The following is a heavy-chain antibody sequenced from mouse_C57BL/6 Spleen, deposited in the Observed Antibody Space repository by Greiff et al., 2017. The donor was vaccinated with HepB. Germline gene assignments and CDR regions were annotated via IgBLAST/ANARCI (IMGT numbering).Heavy chain of an antibody. CDR2: IYPRDGST. Sequence: VKLMESGPELVKPGASVKLSCKASGYTFTSYDINWVKQRPGQGLEWIGWIYPRDGSTKYNEKFKGKATLTVDTSSSTAYMELHSLTSEDSAVYVCARSGDYGSSYEGFAYWGQGTLVTVSA. J-gene: IGHJ3*01. CDR3: ARSGDYGSSYEGFAY. D-gene: IGHD1-1*01. V-gene: IGHV1-85*01. CDR1: GYTFTSYD.